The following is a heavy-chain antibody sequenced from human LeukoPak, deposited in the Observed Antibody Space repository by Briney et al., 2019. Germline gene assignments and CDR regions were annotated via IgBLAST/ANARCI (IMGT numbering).Heavy chain of an antibody. V-gene: IGHV3-23*01. J-gene: IGHJ4*02. Sequence: GGSLRLSCAASGFAFSSYAMNWVRQAPGRGLEWVSTITGSGGSTYYADSVKGRFTISRDNSKNTLYLQMNSLRAEDTAVYYCARFETVGVTTADSWGQGTLVTVSS. D-gene: IGHD1-26*01. CDR1: GFAFSSYA. CDR3: ARFETVGVTTADS. CDR2: ITGSGGST.